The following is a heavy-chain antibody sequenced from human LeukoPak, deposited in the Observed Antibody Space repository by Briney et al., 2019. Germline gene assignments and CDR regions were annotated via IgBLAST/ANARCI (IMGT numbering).Heavy chain of an antibody. V-gene: IGHV1-18*01. CDR2: ISAYNGNT. D-gene: IGHD4-11*01. Sequence: ASVKVSCKASGYTFTSYGISWVRQAPGQGLEWMGWISAYNGNTNYAQKLRGRVTMTTDTSTSTAYMELRSLRSDDTAVYYCARVAARTTENTYYYYGMDVWGQGTTVTVSS. CDR1: GYTFTSYG. CDR3: ARVAARTTENTYYYYGMDV. J-gene: IGHJ6*02.